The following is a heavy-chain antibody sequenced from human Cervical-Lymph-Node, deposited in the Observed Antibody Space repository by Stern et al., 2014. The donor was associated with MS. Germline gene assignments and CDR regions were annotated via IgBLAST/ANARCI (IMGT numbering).Heavy chain of an antibody. V-gene: IGHV1-2*06. CDR1: GYTFGDYS. D-gene: IGHD1-26*01. CDR3: ARVRTGSYLLYY. J-gene: IGHJ4*02. CDR2: ISPSTGDT. Sequence: QLVQSGAEVKRPGASVQVSCKASGYTFGDYSIHWVRQAPGHGLEWMGRISPSTGDTNLAQKFQGRVTMTMDTSSSTSYMELNRLISDDTAIYYCARVRTGSYLLYYWGQGTLVTVSS.